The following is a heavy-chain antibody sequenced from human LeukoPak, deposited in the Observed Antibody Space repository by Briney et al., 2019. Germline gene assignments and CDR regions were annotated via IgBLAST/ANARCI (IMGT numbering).Heavy chain of an antibody. V-gene: IGHV3-23*01. D-gene: IGHD3-3*01. CDR2: ISGSGGST. J-gene: IGHJ4*02. CDR1: GFTFSSYA. CDR3: AKGPNYDFWSGYSLFDY. Sequence: GGSLRLSCAASGFTFSSYAMSWVRQAPGKGLEWVSAISGSGGSTYYADSVKGRFTISRDNSKNTLYLQMNSLRAEDTAVYYCAKGPNYDFWSGYSLFDYWGQGTLVTVSS.